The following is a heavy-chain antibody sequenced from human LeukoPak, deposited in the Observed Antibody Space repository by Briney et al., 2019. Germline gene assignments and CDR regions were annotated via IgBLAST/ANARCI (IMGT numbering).Heavy chain of an antibody. CDR1: GFTFSTYG. J-gene: IGHJ4*02. V-gene: IGHV3-48*02. Sequence: GGSLRLSCAASGFTFSTYGMNWVRQAPGKGPEWIPYISSSSDAIYYPDSVRGRFTISRDNAKDSLYLQMNSLRDEDTAVYYCARAMRSGYDYWGQGTLVTVSS. CDR2: ISSSSDAI. D-gene: IGHD5-12*01. CDR3: ARAMRSGYDY.